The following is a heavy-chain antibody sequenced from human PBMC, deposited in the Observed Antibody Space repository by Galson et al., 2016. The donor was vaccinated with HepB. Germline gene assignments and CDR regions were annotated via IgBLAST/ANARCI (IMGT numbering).Heavy chain of an antibody. CDR3: ARVGYYGSGRAHYFDS. J-gene: IGHJ4*02. Sequence: SETLSLTCTVSGGSVSSGSYYWSWIWQPPGKGLEWIGYIYYTGSTNYNPSLKSRVTISVDTSKNQFSLTLRSVTAADTAVYYCARVGYYGSGRAHYFDSWGQGRLVPVSS. CDR1: GGSVSSGSYY. V-gene: IGHV4-61*01. CDR2: IYYTGST. D-gene: IGHD3-10*01.